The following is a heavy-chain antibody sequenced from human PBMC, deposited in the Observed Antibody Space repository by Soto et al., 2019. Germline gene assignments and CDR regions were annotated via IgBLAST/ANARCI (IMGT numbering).Heavy chain of an antibody. V-gene: IGHV1-18*01. CDR1: AYTFTTYG. CDR3: ARDGRKELWVEGLNAMDV. J-gene: IGHJ6*02. CDR2: ISGYNGQT. Sequence: QVQLVQSGPEVKKPGASVKVSCEASAYTFTTYGISWVRQAPGQGLEWMGWISGYNGQTNYAQKFRGRVTITTDTSTSTAYMELRSLRSDDTAMYYCARDGRKELWVEGLNAMDVWGQGTTVTVSS. D-gene: IGHD5-18*01.